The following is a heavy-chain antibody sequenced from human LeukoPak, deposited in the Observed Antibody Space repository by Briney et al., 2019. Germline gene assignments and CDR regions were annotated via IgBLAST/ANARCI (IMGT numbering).Heavy chain of an antibody. CDR3: ATANIVATIRDFDY. D-gene: IGHD5-12*01. V-gene: IGHV3-23*01. Sequence: PGGSLRLSCAAFGFTFSSYAMSWVRQAPGKGLEWVSTSGSGGSTYYTDSVKGRFTISRDTSKNTLYLQMNTLRAEDTAIYYCATANIVATIRDFDYWGQGTLVTVSS. J-gene: IGHJ4*02. CDR1: GFTFSSYA. CDR2: SGSGGST.